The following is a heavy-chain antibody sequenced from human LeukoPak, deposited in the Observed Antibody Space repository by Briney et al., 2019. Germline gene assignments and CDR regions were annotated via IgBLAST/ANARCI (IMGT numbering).Heavy chain of an antibody. CDR3: ARGAPDVVVNMYNWFDP. CDR1: GFTFSSYE. Sequence: PGGSLRLSCAASGFTFSSYEMNWVRQAPGKGLEWVSYISSSGSTIYYADSVKGRFTISRDNAKNSLYLQMNSLRAEDTAVYYCARGAPDVVVNMYNWFDPWGQGTLVTVSS. V-gene: IGHV3-48*03. D-gene: IGHD3-22*01. CDR2: ISSSGSTI. J-gene: IGHJ5*02.